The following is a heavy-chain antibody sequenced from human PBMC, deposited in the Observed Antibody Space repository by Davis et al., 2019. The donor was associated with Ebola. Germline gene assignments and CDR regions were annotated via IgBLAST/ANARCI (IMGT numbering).Heavy chain of an antibody. Sequence: GESLKISCKDSGNSFTSHWIGWVRQMPGKGLDWMGIIYTGDSDTRYSPSFRGQVIISADKSMKTAFLQWSSLKASDSGIYYCASLRRTITGMDDGFDIWGEGTMVTVSS. J-gene: IGHJ3*02. CDR1: GNSFTSHW. CDR3: ASLRRTITGMDDGFDI. D-gene: IGHD2-8*02. CDR2: IYTGDSDT. V-gene: IGHV5-51*01.